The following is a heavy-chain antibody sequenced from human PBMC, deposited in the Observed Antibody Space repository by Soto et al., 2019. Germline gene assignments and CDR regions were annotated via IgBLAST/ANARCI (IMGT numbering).Heavy chain of an antibody. Sequence: QVHLVQSGAEVREPGASVKVSCTASGYTFTGYYIHWLRQDPGQGLEWMGWINTKTGGTKYAPNSLRRVTCTSETSIRTAYMEVPHLRSDDTAVYFCARDVTNTLMSMNSFDPWGQGTLVTVS. D-gene: IGHD4-17*01. CDR2: INTKTGGT. V-gene: IGHV1-2*02. CDR1: GYTFTGYY. J-gene: IGHJ5*02. CDR3: ARDVTNTLMSMNSFDP.